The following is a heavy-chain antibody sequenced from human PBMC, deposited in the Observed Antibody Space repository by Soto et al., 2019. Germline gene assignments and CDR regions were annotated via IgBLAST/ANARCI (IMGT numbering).Heavy chain of an antibody. Sequence: QVQLVQSGAEVKKPGASVKVSCKASGYTFTSYGISWVRQAPGQGLEWMGWISAYNGNTNYAQKLQGRVTRTTDTSTSTAYMELRRLRSDDTAVYYCARVFRRIAARDLGEGYDYWGQGTLVTVSS. V-gene: IGHV1-18*01. J-gene: IGHJ4*02. CDR2: ISAYNGNT. CDR1: GYTFTSYG. CDR3: ARVFRRIAARDLGEGYDY. D-gene: IGHD6-6*01.